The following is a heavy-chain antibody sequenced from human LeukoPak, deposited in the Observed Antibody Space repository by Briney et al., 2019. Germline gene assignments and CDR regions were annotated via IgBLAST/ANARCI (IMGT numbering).Heavy chain of an antibody. CDR1: GYTFTSYY. Sequence: ASVKVSCKASGYTFTSYYMHWVRQAPGQGLEWMGIINPSGGSTSYAQKFQGRVTMTRDTSTSTVYTELSSLRSEDTAVYYCARDLERITMIVVVNPGVFDIWGQGAMVTVSS. V-gene: IGHV1-46*03. CDR3: ARDLERITMIVVVNPGVFDI. D-gene: IGHD3-22*01. CDR2: INPSGGST. J-gene: IGHJ3*02.